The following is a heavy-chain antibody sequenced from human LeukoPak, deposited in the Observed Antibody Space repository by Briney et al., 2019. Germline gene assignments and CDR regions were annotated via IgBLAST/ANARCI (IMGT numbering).Heavy chain of an antibody. V-gene: IGHV3-30*02. CDR3: ARLGGSDAFDI. CDR1: GFIFTDYG. CDR2: IRYDGSDK. D-gene: IGHD3-16*01. J-gene: IGHJ3*02. Sequence: GGSLRLSCAASGFIFTDYGMHWVRQAPGKGLEWLTFIRYDGSDKYYADSVKGRFTISRDNSKNTLYLQMNSLRAEDTAVYYCARLGGSDAFDIWGQGTMVTVSS.